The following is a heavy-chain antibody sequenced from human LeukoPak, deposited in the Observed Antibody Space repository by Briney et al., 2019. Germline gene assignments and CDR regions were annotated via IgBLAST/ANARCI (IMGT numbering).Heavy chain of an antibody. CDR3: AKDTYYYDSSGPAPYGMDV. V-gene: IGHV3-9*01. J-gene: IGHJ6*02. CDR2: ISWNSGSI. CDR1: GFTFDDYA. D-gene: IGHD3-22*01. Sequence: GGSLRLSCAASGFTFDDYAMLWVRHAPGKGLEWVSGISWNSGSIVYADSVKGRFTISRDNAKNSLYLQMNSLRAEDTALYYCAKDTYYYDSSGPAPYGMDVWGQGTTVTVSS.